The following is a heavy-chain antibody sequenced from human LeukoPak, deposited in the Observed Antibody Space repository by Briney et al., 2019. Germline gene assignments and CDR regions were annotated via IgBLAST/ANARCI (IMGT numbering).Heavy chain of an antibody. Sequence: GGSLRLSCAASGFTVSTIYMTWVRQAPGKGLEWVSIIYSGGNTYYADSVKGRFTISRDNSKNTLYLQMNSLRVEDTAVYYCAREKAAADTGGWVPLGYWGQGTLVTVSS. V-gene: IGHV3-66*01. CDR3: AREKAAADTGGWVPLGY. D-gene: IGHD6-13*01. CDR1: GFTVSTIY. J-gene: IGHJ4*02. CDR2: IYSGGNT.